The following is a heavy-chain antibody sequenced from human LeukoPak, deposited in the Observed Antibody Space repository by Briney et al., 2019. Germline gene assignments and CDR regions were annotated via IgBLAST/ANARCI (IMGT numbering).Heavy chain of an antibody. V-gene: IGHV3-30-3*01. Sequence: GSLRLSCAASGFTFSSYALQWVRPAPGKGLGWVAVMSYDGSNKYYADSVKGRVTISRDNSKNTLYLQMNSLRAEDTAVYYCARGGMGYGSGSYFDYWGQGTLVTVSS. CDR3: ARGGMGYGSGSYFDY. J-gene: IGHJ4*02. CDR2: MSYDGSNK. D-gene: IGHD3-10*01. CDR1: GFTFSSYA.